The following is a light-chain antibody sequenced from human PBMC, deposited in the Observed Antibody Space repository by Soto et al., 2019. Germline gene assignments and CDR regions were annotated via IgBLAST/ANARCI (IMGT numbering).Light chain of an antibody. J-gene: IGLJ1*01. CDR3: SSYTSSSTYV. Sequence: QSVLNQPASVFGSPGQSITISFPGTSSAVGDYNYVSWYQQHPGKAPKLMIFDVSNRPSGVSNRFSGSKSGNTASLTISGLQAEDEAEYYCSSYTSSSTYVFGTGTKVTVL. V-gene: IGLV2-14*01. CDR1: SSAVGDYNY. CDR2: DVS.